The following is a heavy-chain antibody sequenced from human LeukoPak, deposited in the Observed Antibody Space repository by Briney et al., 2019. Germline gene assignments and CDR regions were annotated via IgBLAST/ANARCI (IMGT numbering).Heavy chain of an antibody. Sequence: SETLSLTCTVSGGSISSYYWSWIRQPPGTALEWIGRIYTSGTITYNPSLKSRVTMSVDTSKNQFSLKLSSVTAADTAVYYCAHGAMYQLDYWGQGTLVTVSS. J-gene: IGHJ4*02. CDR3: AHGAMYQLDY. D-gene: IGHD2-2*01. CDR2: IYTSGTI. V-gene: IGHV4-4*07. CDR1: GGSISSYY.